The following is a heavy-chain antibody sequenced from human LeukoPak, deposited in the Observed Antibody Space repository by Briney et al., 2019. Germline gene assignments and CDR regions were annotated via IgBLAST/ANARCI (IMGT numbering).Heavy chain of an antibody. V-gene: IGHV4-38-2*02. CDR2: IYHSGST. Sequence: SETLSLTCTVSGYSISSGYYWGWIRQPPGKGLEWIGSIYHSGSTYYNPSLKSRVTISVDTSKNQFSLKLSSVTAADTAVYYCARASITMIVVVTLDAFDIWGQGTMVTVSS. CDR1: GYSISSGYY. J-gene: IGHJ3*02. CDR3: ARASITMIVVVTLDAFDI. D-gene: IGHD3-22*01.